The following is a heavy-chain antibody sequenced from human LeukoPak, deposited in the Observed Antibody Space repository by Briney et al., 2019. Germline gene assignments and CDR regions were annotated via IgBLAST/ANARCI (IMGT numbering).Heavy chain of an antibody. Sequence: LRLSCAASGFTFSSYSMNWVRQHPGKGLEWIGDIYYSGSASYNPSLKSRVSISLDTSKNQFSLRMSSVTAADTAIYYCARWDFGVVRDVVDTWGQGTMVTVSS. CDR1: GFTFSSYS. CDR2: IYYSGSA. D-gene: IGHD3-3*01. J-gene: IGHJ3*02. V-gene: IGHV4-31*02. CDR3: ARWDFGVVRDVVDT.